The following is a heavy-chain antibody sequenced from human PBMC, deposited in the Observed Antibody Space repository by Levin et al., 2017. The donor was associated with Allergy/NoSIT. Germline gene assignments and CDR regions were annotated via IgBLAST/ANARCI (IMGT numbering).Heavy chain of an antibody. CDR1: GYTFTSYD. CDR2: MNPNSGNT. V-gene: IGHV1-8*01. D-gene: IGHD3-9*01. Sequence: ASVKVSCKASGYTFTSYDINWVRQATGQGLEWMGWMNPNSGNTGYAQKFQGRVTMTRNTSISTAYMELSSLRSEDTAVYYCARDLGRYFDWLLSSVTYYYYGMDVWGQGTTVTVSS. J-gene: IGHJ6*02. CDR3: ARDLGRYFDWLLSSVTYYYYGMDV.